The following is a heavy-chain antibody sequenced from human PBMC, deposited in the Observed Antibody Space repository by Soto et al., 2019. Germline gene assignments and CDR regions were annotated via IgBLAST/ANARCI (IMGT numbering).Heavy chain of an antibody. Sequence: PGGSLRLSCAASGFMFNNYAMSWVSQAPGKGLEWVSTVSVSGGTTYYADSLKGRFTISRDNSKKTVYLQMNRLRADDTAIYYCAKGLYYYDSSGYRLFDYWGQGTLVTVSS. CDR2: VSVSGGTT. J-gene: IGHJ4*02. D-gene: IGHD3-22*01. CDR1: GFMFNNYA. CDR3: AKGLYYYDSSGYRLFDY. V-gene: IGHV3-23*01.